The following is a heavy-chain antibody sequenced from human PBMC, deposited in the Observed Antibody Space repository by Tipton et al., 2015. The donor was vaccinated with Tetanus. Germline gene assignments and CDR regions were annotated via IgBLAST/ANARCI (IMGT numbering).Heavy chain of an antibody. V-gene: IGHV4-31*11. D-gene: IGHD3-10*01. CDR1: GGSLNSGAYC. J-gene: IGHJ5*02. Sequence: TLSLTCAISGGSLNSGAYCWSWIRQHPGKGLESIGCISSGGRTFYNPSLTSRVSISVDRSKNQFSLKLTSVTAAATAIYYCARGGDNLTRQLPTGRCFDPWGRGTLITVSS. CDR3: ARGGDNLTRQLPTGRCFDP. CDR2: ISSGGRT.